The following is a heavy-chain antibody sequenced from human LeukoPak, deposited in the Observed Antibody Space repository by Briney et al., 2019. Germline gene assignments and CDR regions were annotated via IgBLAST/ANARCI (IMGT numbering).Heavy chain of an antibody. CDR3: AREVVGATY. CDR1: GFTFSSYA. J-gene: IGHJ4*02. V-gene: IGHV3-30-3*01. Sequence: GGSLRLSCAASGFTFSSYAMPWVRQAPGKGLEWVAVISYDGSNKYYADSVKGRFTISRDNSKNTLYLQMNSLRAEDTAVYYCAREVVGATYWGQGTLVTVSS. D-gene: IGHD1-26*01. CDR2: ISYDGSNK.